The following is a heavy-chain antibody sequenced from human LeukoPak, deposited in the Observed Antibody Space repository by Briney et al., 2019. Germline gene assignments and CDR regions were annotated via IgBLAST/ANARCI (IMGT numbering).Heavy chain of an antibody. D-gene: IGHD6-6*01. Sequence: GASVKVSCKASGYTFTTYNTNWVRQAPGQGLEWMGWINTNTGNPTYAQGFTGRFVFSLDTSVSTAYLQISSLKAEDTAVYYCARAHSYSTSSLPGYWGQGTLVTVSS. V-gene: IGHV7-4-1*02. CDR3: ARAHSYSTSSLPGY. CDR1: GYTFTTYN. J-gene: IGHJ4*02. CDR2: INTNTGNP.